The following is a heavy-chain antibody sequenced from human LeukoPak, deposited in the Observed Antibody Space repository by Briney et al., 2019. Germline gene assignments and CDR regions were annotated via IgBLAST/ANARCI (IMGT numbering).Heavy chain of an antibody. CDR1: GGTFSSYA. CDR3: ARAMGRYCSGGSCYYFDY. J-gene: IGHJ4*02. V-gene: IGHV1-69*05. CDR2: IIPMFGTA. Sequence: SVKVSCKASGGTFSSYAISWVRQAPGQGLEWMGRIIPMFGTANYAQKFQGRVTITTDESKSTAYMELSSLRSEDTAVYYCARAMGRYCSGGSCYYFDYWGQGTLVIVSS. D-gene: IGHD2-15*01.